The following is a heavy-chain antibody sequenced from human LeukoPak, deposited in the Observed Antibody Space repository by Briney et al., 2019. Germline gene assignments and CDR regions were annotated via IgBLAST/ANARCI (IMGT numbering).Heavy chain of an antibody. CDR1: GGSFSGYL. CDR3: ARGHYYYGMDV. Sequence: PSETLSLTCAVSGGSFSGYLWSWIRQPPGKGLEWIGEINYNGESTNYNPSLKSRVTISVDTSKNQFSLKLSSVTAADTAVYYCARGHYYYGMDVRGQGTTVTVSS. V-gene: IGHV4-34*01. J-gene: IGHJ6*02. CDR2: INYNGEST.